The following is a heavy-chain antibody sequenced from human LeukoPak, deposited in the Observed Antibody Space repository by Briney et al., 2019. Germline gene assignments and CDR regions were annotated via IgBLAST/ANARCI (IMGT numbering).Heavy chain of an antibody. CDR3: ARDQNANAHYDILDFDFDY. D-gene: IGHD3-9*01. J-gene: IGHJ4*02. CDR2: INPNSGGT. CDR1: GYTFTGYY. V-gene: IGHV1-2*02. Sequence: EASVKVSCKASGYTFTGYYMHWVRQAPGQGLEWMGWINPNSGGTNYAQKFQGRVTMTRDTSISTAYMELSRLRSDDTAVYYCARDQNANAHYDILDFDFDYWGQGTLVTVSS.